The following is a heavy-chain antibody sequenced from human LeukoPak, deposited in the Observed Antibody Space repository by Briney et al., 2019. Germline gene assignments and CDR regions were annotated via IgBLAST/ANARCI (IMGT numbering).Heavy chain of an antibody. CDR2: INPNSGGT. J-gene: IGHJ4*02. Sequence: ASVKVSCKASGYTFTDHNMHWVRQAPGQGLEWMGWINPNSGGTNYAQKFQGRVTMTRDTSISTAYMELSRLRSDDTAVYYCARVPSSCSGGSCYPVSGYFDYWGQGTLVTVSS. D-gene: IGHD2-15*01. V-gene: IGHV1-2*02. CDR1: GYTFTDHN. CDR3: ARVPSSCSGGSCYPVSGYFDY.